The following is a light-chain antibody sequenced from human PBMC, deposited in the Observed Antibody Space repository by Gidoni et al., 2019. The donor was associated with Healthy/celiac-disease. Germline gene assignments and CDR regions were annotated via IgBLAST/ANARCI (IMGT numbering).Light chain of an antibody. Sequence: IQMTQSPSSLSASVGDRVTITCRASQSISSYVNWYQQKPGNAPKLLIYAASSLQSGVPSRFSGSGSGTDFTLTISRLQPEDFATYYCQQSYSTPLTFGGGTKVEIK. V-gene: IGKV1-39*01. CDR3: QQSYSTPLT. CDR2: AAS. CDR1: QSISSY. J-gene: IGKJ4*01.